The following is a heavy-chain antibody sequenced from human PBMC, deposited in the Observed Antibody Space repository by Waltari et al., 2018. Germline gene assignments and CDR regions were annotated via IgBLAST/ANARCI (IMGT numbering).Heavy chain of an antibody. D-gene: IGHD3-22*01. CDR3: AKDSSGPLDY. J-gene: IGHJ4*02. CDR2: IWYDASNE. CDR1: GFTFSTYG. V-gene: IGHV3-33*06. Sequence: QVQLVESGGGVVQPGRSLRLSCAASGFTFSTYGMHWVRQAPGKGLEWVAVIWYDASNEDYADSVKGRFTVSRDNARSTLYLQMNSLRAEDTAVYYCAKDSSGPLDYWGQGTLVTVSS.